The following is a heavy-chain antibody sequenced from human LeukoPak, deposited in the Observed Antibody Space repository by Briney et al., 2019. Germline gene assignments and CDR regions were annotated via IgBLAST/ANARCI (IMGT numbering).Heavy chain of an antibody. CDR2: IKQDGTSK. J-gene: IGHJ4*02. CDR3: ARHGDYCFDL. CDR1: GFTFSRSW. Sequence: GGSLRLSCAASGFTFSRSWMGWVRQAPGKGLEWVANIKQDGTSKYYVDSVMGRFAISRDNAENSVYLQMNSLSAGDTAVYYCARHGDYCFDLWGPGTRVTVSS. D-gene: IGHD2-21*01. V-gene: IGHV3-7*02.